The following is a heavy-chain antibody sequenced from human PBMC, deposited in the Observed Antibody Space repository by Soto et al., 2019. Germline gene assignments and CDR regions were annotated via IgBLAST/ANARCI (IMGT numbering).Heavy chain of an antibody. V-gene: IGHV1-18*01. CDR3: ARGRIVASIHDAFEI. CDR2: ISAYNGKR. D-gene: IGHD2-21*01. J-gene: IGHJ3*02. Sequence: QGQLLQSGDEVKKPGASVRVSCRASGYDFTSYGISWVSQAPGQGLEWVSWISAYNGKRDTAQKFQGRVTMTLDTSTDTDHMELGELTYDDTVFYYCARGRIVASIHDAFEIWGQGTMVAVSS. CDR1: GYDFTSYG.